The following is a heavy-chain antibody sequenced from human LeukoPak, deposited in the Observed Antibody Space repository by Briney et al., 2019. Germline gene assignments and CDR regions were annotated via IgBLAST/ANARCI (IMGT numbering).Heavy chain of an antibody. J-gene: IGHJ4*02. V-gene: IGHV4-30-2*01. CDR1: GGSISSGGYS. Sequence: SQTLSLTCAVSGGSISSGGYSWSWIRQPPGKGLEWIGYIYHSGSTCYNPSLKSRVTISVDRSKNQFSLKLSSVTAADTAVYYCARGGGLWFGELYFYFDYWGQGTLVTVSS. D-gene: IGHD3-10*01. CDR2: IYHSGST. CDR3: ARGGGLWFGELYFYFDY.